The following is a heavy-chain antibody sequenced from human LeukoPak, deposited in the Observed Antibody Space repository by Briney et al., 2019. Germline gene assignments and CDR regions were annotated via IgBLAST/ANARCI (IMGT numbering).Heavy chain of an antibody. Sequence: SETLSLTCTVSGGSISSGDYYWSWIRQPPGKGLEWIGYIYYSGSTYYNPSLKSRVTISVDTSKNQLSLKLSAVTAADTAVYYCARVLYEGYFDYWGQGTLVTVSS. J-gene: IGHJ4*02. CDR3: ARVLYEGYFDY. CDR2: IYYSGST. D-gene: IGHD5/OR15-5a*01. CDR1: GGSISSGDYY. V-gene: IGHV4-30-4*01.